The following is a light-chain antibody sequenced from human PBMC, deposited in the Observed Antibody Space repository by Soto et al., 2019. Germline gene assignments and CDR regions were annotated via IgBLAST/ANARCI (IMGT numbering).Light chain of an antibody. J-gene: IGKJ1*01. CDR1: RSVSSN. Sequence: EIAMTQSPATLSVSPGERATLSCRASRSVSSNLAWYQQKPGQAPRLLIYGASTRATGIPARFSGSGSGTEFTLTISSLQSEDFAVYYCQQYNSRPQTFGQGTKVDIK. CDR2: GAS. V-gene: IGKV3-15*01. CDR3: QQYNSRPQT.